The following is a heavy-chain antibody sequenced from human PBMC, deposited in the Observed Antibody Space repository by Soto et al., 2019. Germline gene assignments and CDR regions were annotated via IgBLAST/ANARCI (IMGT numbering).Heavy chain of an antibody. Sequence: SLRLSCAASGFTFSSYPMRWVRQAPGKGLEWVSAISGSGGSTYYADSVKGRFTISRDNSKNTLYLQMNSLRAEDTAVYYCAKAVSGWQNPFDYWGQGTLVTVSS. CDR1: GFTFSSYP. D-gene: IGHD6-19*01. CDR3: AKAVSGWQNPFDY. V-gene: IGHV3-23*01. CDR2: ISGSGGST. J-gene: IGHJ4*02.